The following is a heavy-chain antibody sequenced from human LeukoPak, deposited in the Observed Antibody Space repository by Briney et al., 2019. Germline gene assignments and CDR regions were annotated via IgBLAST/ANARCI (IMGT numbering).Heavy chain of an antibody. CDR2: IYYSGST. Sequence: SETLSLTCTVSGGSISSYYWGWIRQPPGKGLEWIGSIYYSGSTYYNPSLKSRVTISVDTSKNQFSLKLSSVTAADTAVYYCASGSLDSSGWYWFDPWGQGTLVTVSS. CDR3: ASGSLDSSGWYWFDP. D-gene: IGHD6-19*01. J-gene: IGHJ5*02. CDR1: GGSISSYY. V-gene: IGHV4-39*07.